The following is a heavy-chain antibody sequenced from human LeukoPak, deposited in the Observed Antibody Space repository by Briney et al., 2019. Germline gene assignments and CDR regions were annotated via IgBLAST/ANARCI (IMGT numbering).Heavy chain of an antibody. D-gene: IGHD6-19*01. V-gene: IGHV3-23*01. Sequence: GGTLRLSCAASGFTFSSYAMSWVRQAPGKGLEWVSANSGSGGSKYYADSVKGRFTISGDNSKNTLYLQMNSLRAEDTAVYYCAKGPPSSGFHWGQGTLVTVSS. CDR3: AKGPPSSGFH. CDR2: NSGSGGSK. CDR1: GFTFSSYA. J-gene: IGHJ4*02.